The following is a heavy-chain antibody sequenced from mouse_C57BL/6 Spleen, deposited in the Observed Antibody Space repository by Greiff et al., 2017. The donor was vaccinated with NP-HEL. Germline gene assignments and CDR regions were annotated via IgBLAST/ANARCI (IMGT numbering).Heavy chain of an antibody. V-gene: IGHV1-69*01. J-gene: IGHJ3*01. CDR1: GYTFTSYW. CDR2: IDPSDSYT. Sequence: VQLQQPGAELVMPGASVKLSCKASGYTFTSYWMHWVKQRPGQGLEWIGEIDPSDSYTNYNQKFKGKSTLTVDKSSSTAYMQLSSLTSEDSAVYYCARGAPFAYWGQGTLVTVSA. CDR3: ARGAPFAY.